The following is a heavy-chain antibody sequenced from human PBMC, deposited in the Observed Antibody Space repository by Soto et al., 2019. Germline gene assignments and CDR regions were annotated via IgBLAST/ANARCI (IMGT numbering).Heavy chain of an antibody. CDR3: AAYDSSGYLDY. D-gene: IGHD3-22*01. Sequence: ASVKGSCKTSGGTFSSYAISWVRQAPGQGLEWMGGIIPIFGTANYAQKFQGRVTITADESTSTAYMELSSLRSEDTAVYYCAAYDSSGYLDYWGQGTLVTVSS. CDR2: IIPIFGTA. CDR1: GGTFSSYA. V-gene: IGHV1-69*13. J-gene: IGHJ4*02.